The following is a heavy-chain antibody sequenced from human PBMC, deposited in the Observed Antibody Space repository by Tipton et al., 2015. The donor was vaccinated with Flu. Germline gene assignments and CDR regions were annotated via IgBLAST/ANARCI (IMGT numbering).Heavy chain of an antibody. CDR2: TYTSGST. D-gene: IGHD6-13*01. Sequence: TLSLTCTVSGGSISSYYWTWIRQPAGKGLEWIGRTYTSGSTKYNPSLKSQVTMSVDTSKNHFSLKLSSVTAADTAIYYCAIDDFGSSWYGYWGQGSLVTVSS. CDR3: AIDDFGSSWYGY. J-gene: IGHJ4*02. CDR1: GGSISSYY. V-gene: IGHV4-4*07.